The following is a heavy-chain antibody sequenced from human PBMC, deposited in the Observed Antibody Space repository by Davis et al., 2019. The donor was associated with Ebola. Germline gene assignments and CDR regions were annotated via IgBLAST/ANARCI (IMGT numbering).Heavy chain of an antibody. CDR1: GGTFSSYA. Sequence: SVKVSCKASGGTFSSYAISWVRQAPGQGLEWMGGIIPIFGTANYAQKFQGRVTITADESTSTAYMELRSLRSDDTAVYYCARDRVYIGQLESMDVWGQGTTVTVSS. J-gene: IGHJ6*02. V-gene: IGHV1-69*13. D-gene: IGHD6-6*01. CDR2: IIPIFGTA. CDR3: ARDRVYIGQLESMDV.